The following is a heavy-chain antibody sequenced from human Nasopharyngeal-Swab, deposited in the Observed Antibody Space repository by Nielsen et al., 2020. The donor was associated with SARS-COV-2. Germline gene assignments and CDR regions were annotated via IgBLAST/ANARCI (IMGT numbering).Heavy chain of an antibody. D-gene: IGHD2-21*01. V-gene: IGHV3-23*01. CDR3: ARDRDWAFDV. J-gene: IGHJ3*01. Sequence: GESLKISCAASGFTFSSYAMSWVRQAPGKGLGWVSAISGSGGSTYYADSVKGRFTISRDNSKNSLYLQMSSLRVEDTAVYYCARDRDWAFDVWGQGAVVTVSS. CDR1: GFTFSSYA. CDR2: ISGSGGST.